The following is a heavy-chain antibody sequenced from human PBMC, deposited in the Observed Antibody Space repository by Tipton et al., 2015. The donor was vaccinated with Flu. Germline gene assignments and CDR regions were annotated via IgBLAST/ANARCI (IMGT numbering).Heavy chain of an antibody. V-gene: IGHV4-59*01. D-gene: IGHD3-22*01. J-gene: IGHJ5*02. CDR3: ARVGGDYRDTSGFIPWFDL. CDR1: GASISSYY. CDR2: IYYSGIT. Sequence: GASISSYYWSWIRQPPGKGLGWIGYIYYSGITNYNPSLKSRVTISVDTSKNQFSLRLSFVTAADTAVYYCARVGGDYRDTSGFIPWFDLWGQGTLVTVSS.